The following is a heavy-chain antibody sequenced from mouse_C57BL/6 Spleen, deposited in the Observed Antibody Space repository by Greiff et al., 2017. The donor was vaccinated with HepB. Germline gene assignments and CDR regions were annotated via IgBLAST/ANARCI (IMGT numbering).Heavy chain of an antibody. CDR3: ARTDYINRYFDV. CDR2: SDPSDSYT. V-gene: IGHV1-69*01. CDR1: GYTFTSYW. D-gene: IGHD2-5*01. J-gene: IGHJ1*03. Sequence: QVQLQQPGAELVMPGASVKLSCKASGYTFTSYWMHWVKQRPGQGLEWIGESDPSDSYTNYNQKFKGKSTLTVDKSSSTAYMQLSSLTSEDSAVYYCARTDYINRYFDVWGTGTTVTVSS.